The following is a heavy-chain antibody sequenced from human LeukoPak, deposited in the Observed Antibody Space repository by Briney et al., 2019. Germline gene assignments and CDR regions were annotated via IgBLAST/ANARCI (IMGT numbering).Heavy chain of an antibody. CDR2: ISWNSGSI. Sequence: PGGSLRLSCAASGFTFDDYAMHWVRQAPGKGLEWVSGISWNSGSIGYADSVKCRFTISRDNAKNSLYLQMNSLRAEDTAVYYCARMRAGTNYYYMDVWGKGTTVTVSS. CDR3: ARMRAGTNYYYMDV. J-gene: IGHJ6*03. V-gene: IGHV3-9*01. D-gene: IGHD6-19*01. CDR1: GFTFDDYA.